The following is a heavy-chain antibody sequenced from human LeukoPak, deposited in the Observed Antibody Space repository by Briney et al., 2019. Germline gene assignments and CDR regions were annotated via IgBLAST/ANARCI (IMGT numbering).Heavy chain of an antibody. J-gene: IGHJ3*02. CDR1: GGTFSSYA. CDR3: ARGRKYYDFWSGYRHDAFDI. CDR2: IIPIFGTA. V-gene: IGHV1-69*01. D-gene: IGHD3-3*01. Sequence: SVKVSCKASGGTFSSYAISWVRQAPGQGLEWMRGIIPIFGTANYAQKFQGRVTITADESTSPAYMELSSLRSEDTAVYYCARGRKYYDFWSGYRHDAFDIWGQGTMVTVSS.